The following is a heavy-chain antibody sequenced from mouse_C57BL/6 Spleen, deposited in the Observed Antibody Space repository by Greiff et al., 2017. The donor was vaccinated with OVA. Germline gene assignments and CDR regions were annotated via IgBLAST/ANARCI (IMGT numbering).Heavy chain of an antibody. Sequence: QVQLQQSGAELVKPGASVKVSCKASGYTFTSYWMHWVKQRPGQGLEWIGRINPSDSDTNYNQKFKGKATLTVDTSSSTAYMQLSILTSEDSAVYYCAINYFLDYWGQGTTLTVSS. J-gene: IGHJ2*01. CDR1: GYTFTSYW. V-gene: IGHV1-74*01. CDR2: INPSDSDT. CDR3: AINYFLDY. D-gene: IGHD2-1*01.